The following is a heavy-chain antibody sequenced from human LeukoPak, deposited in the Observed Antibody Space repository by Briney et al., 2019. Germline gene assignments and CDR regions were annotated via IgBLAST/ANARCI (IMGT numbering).Heavy chain of an antibody. CDR2: ISYDGSNK. CDR1: GSTFSSYA. D-gene: IGHD1-7*01. CDR3: AREVPGITGTVPDLHYYYGMDV. J-gene: IGHJ6*02. V-gene: IGHV3-30-3*01. Sequence: GGSLRLSCAASGSTFSSYAMHWVRQAPGKGLEWVAVISYDGSNKYYADSVKGRFTISRDNSKNTLYLQMNSLRAEDTTVYYCAREVPGITGTVPDLHYYYGMDVWGQGTTVTVSS.